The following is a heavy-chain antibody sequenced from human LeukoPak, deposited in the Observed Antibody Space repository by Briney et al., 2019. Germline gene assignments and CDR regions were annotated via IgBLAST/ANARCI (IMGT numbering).Heavy chain of an antibody. V-gene: IGHV4-59*01. Sequence: PSETLSLTCTVSGGSISSYYWSWIRQPPGKGLEWIGYIYYSGSTNYNPSLKSRVTISVDTSKNQFSLKLSSVTAADTAVYYCAIYNGMTTVVTGAFDIWGQGTMVTVSS. CDR2: IYYSGST. D-gene: IGHD4-23*01. J-gene: IGHJ3*02. CDR3: AIYNGMTTVVTGAFDI. CDR1: GGSISSYY.